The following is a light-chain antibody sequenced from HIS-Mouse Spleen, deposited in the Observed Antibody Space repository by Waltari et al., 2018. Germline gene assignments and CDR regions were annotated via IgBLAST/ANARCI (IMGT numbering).Light chain of an antibody. V-gene: IGLV3-19*01. Sequence: SSELTQDPAVSVALGQTVRITCQGDSLRSYYASWYQQKPGQAPVLVIHDKNNRHSGIPDRFSGSSSGNTASLTITGAQAEDEADYYCNSRDSSGNHLVFGGGTKLTVL. CDR1: SLRSYY. CDR3: NSRDSSGNHLV. CDR2: DKN. J-gene: IGLJ3*02.